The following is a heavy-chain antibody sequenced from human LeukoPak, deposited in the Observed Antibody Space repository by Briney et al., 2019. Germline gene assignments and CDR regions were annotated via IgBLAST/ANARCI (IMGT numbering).Heavy chain of an antibody. J-gene: IGHJ4*02. D-gene: IGHD4-23*01. CDR3: AKTFGGEAVYGGLDY. V-gene: IGHV3-23*01. CDR1: GFTFSSYA. Sequence: EGSLRLSCAASGFTFSSYAMSWVRQAPGKGLEWVSAISGSGGSTYYADSVKGRFTISRDNSKNTLYLQMNSLRAEDTAVYYCAKTFGGEAVYGGLDYWGQGTLVTVSS. CDR2: ISGSGGST.